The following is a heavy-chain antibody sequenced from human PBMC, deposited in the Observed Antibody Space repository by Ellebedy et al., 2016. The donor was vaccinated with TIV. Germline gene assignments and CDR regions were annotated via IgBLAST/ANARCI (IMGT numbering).Heavy chain of an antibody. V-gene: IGHV3-74*01. Sequence: GESLKISCTASGFTFSNYWMHWVRQAPGKGLVWVPRITSDGSRTNYADSVKVRFTISRDNAKNTLYLQMNSLRAEDTAVYYCARDGLYSTSPTAKVMWDYWGQGTLVTVSS. J-gene: IGHJ4*02. CDR2: ITSDGSRT. CDR3: ARDGLYSTSPTAKVMWDY. D-gene: IGHD6-6*01. CDR1: GFTFSNYW.